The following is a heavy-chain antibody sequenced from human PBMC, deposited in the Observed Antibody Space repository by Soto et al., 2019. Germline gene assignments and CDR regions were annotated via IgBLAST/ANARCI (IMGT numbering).Heavy chain of an antibody. CDR3: AKDLYSSSPGYYYGMDV. CDR2: ISYDGSNK. V-gene: IGHV3-30*18. Sequence: QVQLVESGGGVVQPGRSLRLSCAASGFIFSSYGMHWVRQAPGKGLEWVAVISYDGSNKYYADSVKGRFTISRDNSKNTLYLQMNSLRAEDTAVYYCAKDLYSSSPGYYYGMDVWGQGTTVTVSS. CDR1: GFIFSSYG. J-gene: IGHJ6*02. D-gene: IGHD6-6*01.